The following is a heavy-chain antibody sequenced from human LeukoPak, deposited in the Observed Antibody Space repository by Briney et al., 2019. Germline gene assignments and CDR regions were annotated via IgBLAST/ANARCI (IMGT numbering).Heavy chain of an antibody. CDR1: GGSISSGGYY. CDR3: ARAVRLITGTPNFDY. J-gene: IGHJ4*02. CDR2: IYHSGST. Sequence: PSETLSLTCTVSGGSISSGGYYWRWIRQPPGKGLEWIGCIYHSGSTYYHPSLKSRVTISVDRSKNQFSLKLSSVTAADTAVYYGARAVRLITGTPNFDYWGQGTLVTVSS. V-gene: IGHV4-30-2*01. D-gene: IGHD1/OR15-1a*01.